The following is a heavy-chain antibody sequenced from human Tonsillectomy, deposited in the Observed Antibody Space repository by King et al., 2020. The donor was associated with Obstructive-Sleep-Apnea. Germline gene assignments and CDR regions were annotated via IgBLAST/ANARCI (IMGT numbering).Heavy chain of an antibody. Sequence: LQLQESGPGLVKPSETLSLTCTVSGGSISSSSYYWGWIRQPPGKGLEWIGSIYYSGSTYYNPSLKSRVTISVDTSKNQFSLKLSSVTAADTAVYYCAREGGVLGNAFDIWGQGTMVTVSS. CDR2: IYYSGST. CDR1: GGSISSSSYY. CDR3: AREGGVLGNAFDI. V-gene: IGHV4-39*07. J-gene: IGHJ3*02. D-gene: IGHD3-10*01.